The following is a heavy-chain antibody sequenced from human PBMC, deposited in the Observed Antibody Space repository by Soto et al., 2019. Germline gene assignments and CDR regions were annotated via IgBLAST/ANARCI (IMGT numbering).Heavy chain of an antibody. D-gene: IGHD6-13*01. V-gene: IGHV4-59*01. CDR2: IYYSGST. CDR3: ARDRAAGGNSEWFFDL. J-gene: IGHJ2*01. Sequence: QVQLQESGPGLVKPSETLSLTCTVSGGSISSYYWSWIRQPPGKGLEWIGYIYYSGSTNYNPSLKSRLTISVDTSKNQFSLKLTSVTAADTAVYYCARDRAAGGNSEWFFDLWGRGTLVTVSS. CDR1: GGSISSYY.